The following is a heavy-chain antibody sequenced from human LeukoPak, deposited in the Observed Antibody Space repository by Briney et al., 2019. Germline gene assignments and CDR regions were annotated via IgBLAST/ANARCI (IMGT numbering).Heavy chain of an antibody. V-gene: IGHV3-7*04. J-gene: IGHJ4*02. CDR3: TRVGYIDEGIDY. CDR2: IKQDGSKK. D-gene: IGHD5-24*01. CDR1: GFPFSSYW. Sequence: GGSLRLSCVASGFPFSSYWMTWVRQAPGKGLEWVANIKQDGSKKSYVDSVKGRFTISRDNAKNSLYLQMNSLRAEDTAIYYCTRVGYIDEGIDYWGQGTLATVSS.